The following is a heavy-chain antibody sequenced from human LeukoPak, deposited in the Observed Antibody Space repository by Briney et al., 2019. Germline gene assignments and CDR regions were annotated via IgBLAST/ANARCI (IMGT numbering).Heavy chain of an antibody. J-gene: IGHJ4*02. Sequence: GASVKVSRKASGYTFTSYGISWVRQAPGQGLEWMGWISAYNGNTNYAQKLQGRVTRTTDTSTSTAYMELRSLRSDDTAVYYCARGLIAVAGTDFDYWGQGTLVTVSS. CDR1: GYTFTSYG. CDR3: ARGLIAVAGTDFDY. D-gene: IGHD6-19*01. V-gene: IGHV1-18*01. CDR2: ISAYNGNT.